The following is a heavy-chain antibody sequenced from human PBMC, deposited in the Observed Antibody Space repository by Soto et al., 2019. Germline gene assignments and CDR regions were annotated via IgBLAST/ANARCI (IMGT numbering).Heavy chain of an antibody. J-gene: IGHJ4*02. CDR2: IYYSGST. V-gene: IGHV4-59*01. CDR3: ARDLSPDAYYFDY. CDR1: GGSISSYY. Sequence: QVQLQESGPGLVKPSETLSLTCTVSGGSISSYYWSWIRQPPGKGLEWIGYIYYSGSTNYNPSPKSRDTISVDTSKNQFSLKLSSVTAADTAVYYCARDLSPDAYYFDYWGQGTLVTVSS.